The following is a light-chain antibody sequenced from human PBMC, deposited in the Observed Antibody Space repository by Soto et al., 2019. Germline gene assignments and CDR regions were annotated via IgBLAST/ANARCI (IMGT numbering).Light chain of an antibody. Sequence: QSVLTQPASVSGSPGQWVTISCTGTSCDVGGDNEAHWYQQHPGKAPKLMIYEVSNRPSGVSNRFSGSKSGNTASLTITGLQAEDEADYYCSSYTSSRTRVVFGRGTKLTVL. CDR3: SSYTSSRTRVV. CDR2: EVS. J-gene: IGLJ2*01. V-gene: IGLV2-14*01. CDR1: SCDVGGDNE.